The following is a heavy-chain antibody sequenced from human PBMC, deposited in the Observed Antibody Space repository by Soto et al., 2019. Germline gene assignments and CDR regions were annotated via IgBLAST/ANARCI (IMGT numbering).Heavy chain of an antibody. CDR3: ARGRFSSSWYPNWFDP. V-gene: IGHV4-30-4*01. J-gene: IGHJ5*02. Sequence: SLTCTVSGVSISSGDYYWSWIRQPPGKGLEWIGYIYYSGSTYYNPSLKSRVTISVDTSKNQFSLKLSSVTAADTAVYYCARGRFSSSWYPNWFDPWGQGTLVTVSS. CDR2: IYYSGST. D-gene: IGHD6-13*01. CDR1: GVSISSGDYY.